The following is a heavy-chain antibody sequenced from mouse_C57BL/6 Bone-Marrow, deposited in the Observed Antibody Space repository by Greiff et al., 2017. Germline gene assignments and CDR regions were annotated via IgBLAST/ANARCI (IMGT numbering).Heavy chain of an antibody. J-gene: IGHJ4*01. CDR3: ARWQYGSSYRYYARDY. D-gene: IGHD1-1*01. V-gene: IGHV1-76*01. Sequence: QVQLQQSGAELVRPGASVKLSCKASGYTFTDYYINWVKQRPGQGLEWIARIYPGSGNTYYNEKFKGKATLTAEKSSSTAYMQLSSLTSEVSAVYFCARWQYGSSYRYYARDYWGQGTSVTVSS. CDR2: IYPGSGNT. CDR1: GYTFTDYY.